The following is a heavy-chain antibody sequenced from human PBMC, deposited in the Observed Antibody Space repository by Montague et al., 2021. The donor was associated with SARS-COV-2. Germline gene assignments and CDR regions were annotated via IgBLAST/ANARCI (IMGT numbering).Heavy chain of an antibody. CDR3: ARPLNFYYYGSGSYRSWFDP. CDR2: IYYSGST. V-gene: IGHV4-39*01. J-gene: IGHJ5*02. D-gene: IGHD3-10*01. CDR1: GGSISSSSYY. Sequence: SETLSLTCTVSGGSISSSSYYWGWIRQPPGKGLEWIGSIYYSGSTYYNPSLKSRVTISVDTSKNQFSLKLSSVTAADTAVYYGARPLNFYYYGSGSYRSWFDPWGQGTLVTVSS.